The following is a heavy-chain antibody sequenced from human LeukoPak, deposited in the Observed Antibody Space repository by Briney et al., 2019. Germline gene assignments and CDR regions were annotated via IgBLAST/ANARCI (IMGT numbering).Heavy chain of an antibody. CDR2: ISGSGGST. J-gene: IGHJ4*02. V-gene: IGHV3-23*01. CDR3: AKDAGSNWVVAARYYFDY. CDR1: GFTFSSYA. Sequence: GGSLRLSCAASGFTFSSYAMSWVRQAPGKGLEWVSAISGSGGSTYYADSVKGRFTISRDNSKNTLYLQMNSLRAEDTAVYYCAKDAGSNWVVAARYYFDYWGQGTLVTVSS. D-gene: IGHD6-13*01.